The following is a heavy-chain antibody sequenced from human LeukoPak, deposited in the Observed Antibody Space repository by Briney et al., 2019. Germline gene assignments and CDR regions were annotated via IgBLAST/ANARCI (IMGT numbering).Heavy chain of an antibody. CDR3: ARVSGRLERQSDLDY. CDR2: ISGDSTYI. J-gene: IGHJ4*02. V-gene: IGHV3-21*01. Sequence: GGSLRLSCAASGFTFASYSMNWVRQAPGKGLEWVSSISGDSTYIYNAGSVKGRFTITRDNAQASLYLQMISLRADDTAVYYCARVSGRLERQSDLDYWGQGTLVIASS. CDR1: GFTFASYS. D-gene: IGHD1-1*01.